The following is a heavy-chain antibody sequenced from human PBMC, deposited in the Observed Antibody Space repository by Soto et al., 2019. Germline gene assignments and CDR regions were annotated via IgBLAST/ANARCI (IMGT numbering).Heavy chain of an antibody. J-gene: IGHJ6*02. V-gene: IGHV4-39*01. Sequence: SETLSLTCTVSGGSVSSSSYTWGWIRQPPGKGPEWIGSIYSSGSTYYNPSLNSRVTVSVDTSKNQFSLKVTSVTAADTAVYYCARLYGYCIRNSGHGHYAMDVWGQGTTVTVSS. CDR2: IYSSGST. D-gene: IGHD2-2*01. CDR3: ARLYGYCIRNSGHGHYAMDV. CDR1: GGSVSSSSYT.